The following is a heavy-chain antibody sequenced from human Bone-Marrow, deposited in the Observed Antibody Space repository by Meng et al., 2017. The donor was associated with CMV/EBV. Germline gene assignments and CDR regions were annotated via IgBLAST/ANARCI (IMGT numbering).Heavy chain of an antibody. D-gene: IGHD3-3*01. CDR1: GGSTSSYY. CDR3: ARGPGNYDFWSGYYYYYYYGMDV. Sequence: TLSLTCTVSGGSTSSYYWNWIRQSPGKGLEWIGYIYYNGNTNYNPSLKSRVTISVDTSKNQFSLKLSSMTAADTAVYYCARGPGNYDFWSGYYYYYYYGMDVWGQGTTVTVSS. V-gene: IGHV4-59*01. CDR2: IYYNGNT. J-gene: IGHJ6*02.